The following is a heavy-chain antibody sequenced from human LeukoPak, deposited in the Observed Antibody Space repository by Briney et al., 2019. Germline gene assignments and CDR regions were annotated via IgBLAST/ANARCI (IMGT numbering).Heavy chain of an antibody. CDR1: GFTFSSYA. Sequence: PGGSLRLSCAASGFTFSSYAMSWARQAPGGGLEWVSAVGGSSSTTYYADSVKGRFTISRDNSKNTVYLQMNSLRAEDTAVYYCAKHGLPLVVISAPLDYWGQGTLVTVAS. J-gene: IGHJ4*02. V-gene: IGHV3-23*01. CDR3: AKHGLPLVVISAPLDY. D-gene: IGHD2-15*01. CDR2: VGGSSSTT.